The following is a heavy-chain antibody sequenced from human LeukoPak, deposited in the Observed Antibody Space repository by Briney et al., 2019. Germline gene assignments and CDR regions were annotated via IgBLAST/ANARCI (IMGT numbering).Heavy chain of an antibody. V-gene: IGHV4-59*01. Sequence: SETLSLTCTVSGGSISSYYWSWIRQPPGKGLEWIGYIYYSGSTNYNPSLKSRVTISVDTSKNQFSLKLSSVTAADTAVYYCARQTGIAKGYYFDYWGQGTLVTVSS. CDR2: IYYSGST. CDR3: ARQTGIAKGYYFDY. J-gene: IGHJ4*02. CDR1: GGSISSYY. D-gene: IGHD2-21*01.